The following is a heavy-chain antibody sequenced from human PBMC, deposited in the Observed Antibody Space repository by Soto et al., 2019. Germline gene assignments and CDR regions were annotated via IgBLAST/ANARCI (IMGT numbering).Heavy chain of an antibody. J-gene: IGHJ3*01. CDR3: AKDPNTDLLGGFEF. D-gene: IGHD2-15*01. CDR1: GFPFSTYT. V-gene: IGHV3-23*01. CDR2: VSGSGSRT. Sequence: DVRLLESGGGLVLPGGSLRLSCATSGFPFSTYTMSWVRQAPGKGLEWVSGVSGSGSRTYYADSVRGRFTISRDNFENTLSLQMDGLRVEDTAVYYCAKDPNTDLLGGFEFGGQGTMVNVSS.